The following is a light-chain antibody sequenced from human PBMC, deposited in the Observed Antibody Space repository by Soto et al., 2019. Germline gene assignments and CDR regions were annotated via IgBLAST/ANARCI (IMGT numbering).Light chain of an antibody. CDR2: EVS. V-gene: IGLV2-8*01. CDR3: TSYAGSSNFV. Sequence: QSALTQPPSASGSPGQSVTISCTGTSSDIGSYNFVSWYQHHPGKAPKLMIYEVSHRPSGVPDRFSGSKSDNTASLTVSGLQAEDEADYYCTSYAGSSNFVFGTGTKLTVL. CDR1: SSDIGSYNF. J-gene: IGLJ1*01.